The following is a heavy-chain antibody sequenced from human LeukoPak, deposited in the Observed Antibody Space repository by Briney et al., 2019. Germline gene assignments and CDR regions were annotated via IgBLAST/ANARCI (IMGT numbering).Heavy chain of an antibody. CDR2: IYTSGST. Sequence: SETLSLTCTVSGGSISSYYWSWIRQPAGKGLEWIGRIYTSGSTNYNPSLKSRVTISVDTSKNQFSLKLSSVTAADTAVYYCARESITGTRGGWFDPWGQGTLVTVSS. J-gene: IGHJ5*02. CDR1: GGSISSYY. CDR3: ARESITGTRGGWFDP. D-gene: IGHD1-7*01. V-gene: IGHV4-4*07.